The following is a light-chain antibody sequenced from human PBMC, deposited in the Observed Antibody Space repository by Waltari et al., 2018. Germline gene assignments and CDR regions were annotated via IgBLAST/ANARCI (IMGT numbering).Light chain of an antibody. CDR3: QQYYSSPWT. V-gene: IGKV4-1*01. Sequence: DIVMTQSPDSLAVSLGERATLTCKSSQSVLYSSNNKNYLAWYQQKPGQPPKLLIYWASTRESGVPDRFSGSGSGTDFTLTISSLQAEDVAVYYCQQYYSSPWTFGQGTKVEIK. CDR2: WAS. J-gene: IGKJ1*01. CDR1: QSVLYSSNNKNY.